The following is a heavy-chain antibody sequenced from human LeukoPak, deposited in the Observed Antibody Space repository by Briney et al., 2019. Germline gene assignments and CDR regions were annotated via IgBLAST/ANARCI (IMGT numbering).Heavy chain of an antibody. Sequence: GGSLRLSCAASGFTFSSYSMNWVRQAPGKGLEWVSSISSSSSYIYYADSVKGRFTISRDNAKNSLYLQMNSLRAVDTAVYYCARDPSKTYYYDSSGYDWGQGTLVTVSS. J-gene: IGHJ4*02. D-gene: IGHD3-22*01. CDR3: ARDPSKTYYYDSSGYD. CDR1: GFTFSSYS. V-gene: IGHV3-21*01. CDR2: ISSSSSYI.